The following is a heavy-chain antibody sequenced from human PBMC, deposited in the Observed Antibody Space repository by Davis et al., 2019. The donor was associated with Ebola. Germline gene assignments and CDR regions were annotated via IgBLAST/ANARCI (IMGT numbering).Heavy chain of an antibody. Sequence: GESLKISCAASGFTLTNYGMHWVRQVPGKGMEWLAVISYEGSKRYYLDSLKGRFTISRDNSKNTVYLEMNSLTADDTAVYYCVRDVYSWSGVSNWGQGTLVTVSS. D-gene: IGHD3-3*01. J-gene: IGHJ4*02. V-gene: IGHV3-30*03. CDR2: ISYEGSKR. CDR1: GFTLTNYG. CDR3: VRDVYSWSGVSN.